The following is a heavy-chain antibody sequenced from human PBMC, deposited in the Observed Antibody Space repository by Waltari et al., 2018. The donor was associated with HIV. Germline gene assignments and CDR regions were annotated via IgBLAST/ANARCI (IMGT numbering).Heavy chain of an antibody. CDR1: VFVRGAYG. D-gene: IGHD6-19*01. J-gene: IGHJ6*02. V-gene: IGHV3-30*02. CDR2: IRFDGSNK. CDR3: AKQWKRPYYGMDA. Sequence: QAELAEAGGGVVQKGGNRTVACDACVFVRGAYGMHWVRQAPGKGLEWVAFIRFDGSNKYYVDSVKGRFTISRDNSKNTLYLQIDSLRAEDTAVYYCAKQWKRPYYGMDAWGQGTTVTVSS.